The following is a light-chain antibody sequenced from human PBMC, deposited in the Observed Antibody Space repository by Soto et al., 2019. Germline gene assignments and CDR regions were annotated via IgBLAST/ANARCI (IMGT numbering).Light chain of an antibody. Sequence: EIVLTQSPATLSLSPCEGATLSFRASQSVSSYLAWYQQKPGQAPRLLIYGASSRATGIPDRFSGSGSGTEFTLTISSLQSEDFAVYYCQQYNNWPRTFGQGTKVDIK. CDR2: GAS. CDR1: QSVSSY. V-gene: IGKV3D-15*01. CDR3: QQYNNWPRT. J-gene: IGKJ1*01.